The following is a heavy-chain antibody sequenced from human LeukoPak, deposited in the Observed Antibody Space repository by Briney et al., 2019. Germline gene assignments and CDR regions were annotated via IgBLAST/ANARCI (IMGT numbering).Heavy chain of an antibody. CDR3: ARVELWPTAHFDY. V-gene: IGHV4-31*03. CDR1: GGSISSGAYY. D-gene: IGHD1-7*01. J-gene: IGHJ4*02. CDR2: IYYSGST. Sequence: SETLSLTCTVSGGSISSGAYYWSWIRQHPGKGLEWIGYIYYSGSTYYNPSLKGRVTISVDMSKNQFSLNLNSVIDADTAVYYCARVELWPTAHFDYWGQGTLVTVSS.